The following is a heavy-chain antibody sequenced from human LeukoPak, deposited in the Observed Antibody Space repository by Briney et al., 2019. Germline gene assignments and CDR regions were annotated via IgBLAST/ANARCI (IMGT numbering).Heavy chain of an antibody. Sequence: GESLKISCRDSGYSFTNYWIGWVRQVPGKGLEWMGIIHAADSHTKYSPSFQGQVTISVDKSISTAYLQWSGLKASDTAIYYCAGARNGDYRWDYWGQGTLVTVSS. J-gene: IGHJ4*02. CDR2: IHAADSHT. V-gene: IGHV5-51*01. D-gene: IGHD4-17*01. CDR3: AGARNGDYRWDY. CDR1: GYSFTNYW.